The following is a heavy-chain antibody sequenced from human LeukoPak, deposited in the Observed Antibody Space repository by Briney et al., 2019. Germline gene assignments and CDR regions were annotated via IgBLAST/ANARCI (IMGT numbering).Heavy chain of an antibody. CDR2: IYHSGST. CDR3: ARAAEVRGVHAFDI. Sequence: SETLSLTCTVSGYSISSGYYWGCIRQPPGKGLEWIGSIYHSGSTYYNLSLKSRVTISVDTSKNQFSLKLSSVTAADTAVYYCARAAEVRGVHAFDIWGQGTMVTVSS. D-gene: IGHD3-10*01. V-gene: IGHV4-38-2*02. CDR1: GYSISSGYY. J-gene: IGHJ3*02.